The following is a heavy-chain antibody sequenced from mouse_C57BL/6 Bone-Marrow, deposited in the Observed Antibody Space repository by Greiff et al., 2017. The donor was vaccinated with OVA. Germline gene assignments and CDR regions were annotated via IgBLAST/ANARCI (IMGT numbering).Heavy chain of an antibody. CDR3: ARSYYSNYPFAY. CDR1: GYTFTDYN. Sequence: VQLQQSGPELVKPGASVKMSSKASGYTFTDYNMHWVKQSHGKSLEWIGYINPNNGGTSYNQKFKGKATLTVNKSSSTAYMELRSLTSEDSAVYYCARSYYSNYPFAYWGQGTLVTVSA. D-gene: IGHD2-5*01. CDR2: INPNNGGT. J-gene: IGHJ3*01. V-gene: IGHV1-22*01.